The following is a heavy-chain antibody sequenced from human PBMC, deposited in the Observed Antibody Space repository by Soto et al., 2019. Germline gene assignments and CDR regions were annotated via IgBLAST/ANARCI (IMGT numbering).Heavy chain of an antibody. CDR2: IWYDGSNK. V-gene: IGHV3-33*01. D-gene: IGHD4-17*01. CDR3: ARDVKDYGDLGLDY. J-gene: IGHJ4*02. CDR1: GFTFSSNG. Sequence: QVQLVESGGGVVQPGRSLRLSCAASGFTFSSNGMHWVRQAPGKGLEWVALIWYDGSNKNYADSVKGRFTISRDNSKNTLYLQMNSLRAEDTAVYYCARDVKDYGDLGLDYWGQGTLVTVSS.